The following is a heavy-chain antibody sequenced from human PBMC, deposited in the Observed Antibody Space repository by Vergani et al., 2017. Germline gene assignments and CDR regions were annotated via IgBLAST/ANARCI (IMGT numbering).Heavy chain of an antibody. J-gene: IGHJ4*02. CDR1: GGTFSSYA. CDR2: IIPIFGTA. Sequence: QVQLVQSGAEVKKPGSSVKVSCKASGGTFSSYAISWVRQAPGQGLEWMGGIIPIFGTANYAQKFQGRVTITADESTTTAYMELSSLRSEDTAVYYCARDHADSSGYPAGSYWGQGTLVTVSS. V-gene: IGHV1-69*01. CDR3: ARDHADSSGYPAGSY. D-gene: IGHD3-22*01.